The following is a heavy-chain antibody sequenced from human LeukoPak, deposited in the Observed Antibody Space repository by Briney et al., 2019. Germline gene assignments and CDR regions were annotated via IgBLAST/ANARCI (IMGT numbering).Heavy chain of an antibody. CDR1: GFTFSSYA. V-gene: IGHV3-30-3*01. J-gene: IGHJ6*02. Sequence: PGGSLRLSCAASGFTFSSYAMHWVRQAPGKGLEWVAVISYDGSNKYYADSVKGRFTISRDNSKNTLYLQMNSLRAEDTAVYYCARGGDGYGGYYYYGMDVWGQGTTVTVSS. D-gene: IGHD4-23*01. CDR3: ARGGDGYGGYYYYGMDV. CDR2: ISYDGSNK.